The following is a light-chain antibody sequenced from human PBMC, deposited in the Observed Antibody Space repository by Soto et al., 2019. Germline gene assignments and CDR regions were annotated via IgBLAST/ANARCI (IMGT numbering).Light chain of an antibody. J-gene: IGKJ5*01. CDR1: QSVSSSY. V-gene: IGKV3-20*01. CDR3: QQYGGSPIT. Sequence: EIVFTQSPCTLALSPGERATLSCRASQSVSSSYLAWYQQKPGQPPRLLISGASSRATGIPDRFSGSGSETDFTLTISRLEPEDFALYYCQQYGGSPITFGQGTRLEIK. CDR2: GAS.